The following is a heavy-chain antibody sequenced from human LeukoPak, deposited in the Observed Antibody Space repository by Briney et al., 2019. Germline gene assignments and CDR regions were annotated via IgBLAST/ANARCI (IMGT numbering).Heavy chain of an antibody. Sequence: PSETLSLTCTVSGGSISSYYWSWIRQPPGKGLEWIGYIYCSGSTNYNPSLKSRVTISVDTSKNQFSLKLSSVTAADTAVYYCARVGDISSPFDYWGQGTLVTVSS. J-gene: IGHJ4*02. CDR1: GGSISSYY. CDR2: IYCSGST. V-gene: IGHV4-59*01. D-gene: IGHD6-13*01. CDR3: ARVGDISSPFDY.